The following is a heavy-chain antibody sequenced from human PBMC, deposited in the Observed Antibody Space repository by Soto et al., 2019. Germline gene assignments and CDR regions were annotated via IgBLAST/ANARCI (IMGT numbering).Heavy chain of an antibody. CDR3: ARSSSGVFRGMDV. Sequence: QGQLQESGPGLVKPSQTLSLNCSVSGDSVNSGDHYWNWIRQPPGKGLEWIGYIYHTGATYYNPSLASRLTISVDTANNQFFLKINSVTAADTAVYYCARSSSGVFRGMDVWGQGTAVTVSS. D-gene: IGHD6-6*01. CDR1: GDSVNSGDHY. J-gene: IGHJ6*02. V-gene: IGHV4-30-4*01. CDR2: IYHTGAT.